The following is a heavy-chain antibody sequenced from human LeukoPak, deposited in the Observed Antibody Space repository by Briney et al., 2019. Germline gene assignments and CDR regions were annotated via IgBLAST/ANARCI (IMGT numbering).Heavy chain of an antibody. Sequence: GGSLRLSCAASGFTFSSYAMSWVRQAPGKGLEWVSAITGSGGTTYYADSVKGRFTFSRDNSKNTLYLQMNSLRAEDTAVYYCARVGTTRLIDYWGQGTLVTVSS. CDR2: ITGSGGTT. CDR3: ARVGTTRLIDY. CDR1: GFTFSSYA. J-gene: IGHJ4*02. V-gene: IGHV3-23*01. D-gene: IGHD1-26*01.